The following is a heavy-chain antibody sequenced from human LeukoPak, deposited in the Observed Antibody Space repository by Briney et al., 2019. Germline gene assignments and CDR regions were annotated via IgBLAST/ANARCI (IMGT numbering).Heavy chain of an antibody. J-gene: IGHJ4*02. CDR3: AKRRIAAADWYFDS. CDR2: ISGRGDST. CDR1: GFTFSTYA. Sequence: PGGSLRLSCAASGFTFSTYAMSWVRQAPGKGLEWVSAISGRGDSTNYGNSVKGRFTISRDNSKNTLYLQMNSLRGEDSAVYFCAKRRIAAADWYFDSWGQGTLVTVSS. V-gene: IGHV3-23*01. D-gene: IGHD6-13*01.